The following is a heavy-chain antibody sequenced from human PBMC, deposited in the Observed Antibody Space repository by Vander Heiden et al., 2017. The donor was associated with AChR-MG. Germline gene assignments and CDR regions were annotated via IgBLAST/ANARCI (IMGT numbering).Heavy chain of an antibody. CDR1: GVSLSGFY. CDR2: INTRGSS. Sequence: QVVLQQGGAGLLKPSETLSLTCDVDGVSLSGFYWSWIRQLPGGRLEWIGEINTRGSSNFTPSLRNRVSIFKDKYKNQFSLKLTSVTAADTAVYYCARGGNIVATLATPFDLWGRGTLVTVSS. D-gene: IGHD2-15*01. J-gene: IGHJ2*01. V-gene: IGHV4-34*01. CDR3: ARGGNIVATLATPFDL.